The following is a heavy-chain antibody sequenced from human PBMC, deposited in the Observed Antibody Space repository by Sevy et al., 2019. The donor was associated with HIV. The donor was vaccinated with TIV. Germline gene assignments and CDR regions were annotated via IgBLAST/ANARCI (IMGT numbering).Heavy chain of an antibody. Sequence: GGSLRLSCAASGFTFSSYGMSWVRQAPGKGLEWVSSISASGSSTYYADSVKGRFTISRVNSKNTLFLQMNSLRAEDTAVDYCAKSYGDPYFYYAMDVWGQGTTVTVSS. D-gene: IGHD4-17*01. J-gene: IGHJ6*02. CDR1: GFTFSSYG. CDR2: ISASGSST. CDR3: AKSYGDPYFYYAMDV. V-gene: IGHV3-23*01.